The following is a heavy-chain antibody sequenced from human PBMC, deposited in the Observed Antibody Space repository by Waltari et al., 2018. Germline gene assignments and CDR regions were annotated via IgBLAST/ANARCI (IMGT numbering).Heavy chain of an antibody. V-gene: IGHV3-7*01. CDR2: IKQDGSEK. J-gene: IGHJ5*02. CDR3: ARSPAGWFDP. Sequence: EVQLVESGGGLVQPGGSLRLSCAASGFSFSSYWMSWVRQAPGKGQEWGDNIKQDGSEKYYVDSVKGRFTISRDNAKNSLYLQMNSLRAEDTAVYYCARSPAGWFDPWGQGTLVTVSS. CDR1: GFSFSSYW.